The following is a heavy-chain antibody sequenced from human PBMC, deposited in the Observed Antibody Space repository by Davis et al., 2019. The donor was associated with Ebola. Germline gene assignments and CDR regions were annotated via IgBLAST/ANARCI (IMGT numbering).Heavy chain of an antibody. CDR3: AKRQVAKDEGVYYYYYMDV. D-gene: IGHD5-12*01. V-gene: IGHV3-23*01. Sequence: PGGSLRLSCVASGFNFNPYSMNWVRQAPGKGLEWVSIIFGNGATTFYADSVRGRFTISRDNSKNTLYLQMNSLRAEDTAVYYCAKRQVAKDEGVYYYYYMDVWGKGTTVTVSS. J-gene: IGHJ6*03. CDR2: IFGNGATT. CDR1: GFNFNPYS.